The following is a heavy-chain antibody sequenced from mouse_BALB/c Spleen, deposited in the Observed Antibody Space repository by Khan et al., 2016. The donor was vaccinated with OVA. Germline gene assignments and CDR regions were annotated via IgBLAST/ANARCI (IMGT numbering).Heavy chain of an antibody. CDR1: GFSLTSYG. CDR3: AWCYGHYGWYFDV. D-gene: IGHD2-1*01. Sequence: QIQLVQSGPGLVAPSQSLSITCTVSGFSLTSYGVHWVRQPPGKGLEWLGVIWTGGSTNYNSALMSRLSISKDNSKSQVFLKMNSLQTDDTAMYYCAWCYGHYGWYFDVWGAGTTVTVSS. V-gene: IGHV2-9*02. CDR2: IWTGGST. J-gene: IGHJ1*01.